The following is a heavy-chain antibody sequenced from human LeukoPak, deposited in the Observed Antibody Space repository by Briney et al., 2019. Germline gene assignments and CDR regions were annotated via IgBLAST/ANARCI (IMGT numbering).Heavy chain of an antibody. CDR2: INPNSGDT. CDR3: ARDLGYYDSSGYPDY. J-gene: IGHJ4*02. V-gene: IGHV1-2*04. Sequence: ASVKVSCKASGYTFTDYYMHWVRQAPGQGLQWMGWINPNSGDTGYAQKFQGWVTMTRDTSISTAYMELSRLRSDDTAVYYCARDLGYYDSSGYPDYWGQGTLVTVSS. CDR1: GYTFTDYY. D-gene: IGHD3-22*01.